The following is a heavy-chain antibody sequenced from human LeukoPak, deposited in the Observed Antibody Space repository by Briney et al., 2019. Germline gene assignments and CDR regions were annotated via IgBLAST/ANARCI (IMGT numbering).Heavy chain of an antibody. CDR2: IYPGDSDT. J-gene: IGHJ2*01. Sequence: GESLKISLKGSGYSLIRYWIDWVRQMPGKGLEWMGIIYPGDSDTRYSPSFQGQVTISADKYISTAYLQWSSLKASDTAMYYCATVFGSGSHLDWYFDLWAGGPGDSVSS. CDR3: ATVFGSGSHLDWYFDL. D-gene: IGHD1-26*01. CDR1: GYSLIRYW. V-gene: IGHV5-51*01.